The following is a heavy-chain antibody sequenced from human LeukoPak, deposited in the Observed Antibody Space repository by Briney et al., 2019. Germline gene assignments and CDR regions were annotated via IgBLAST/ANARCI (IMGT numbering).Heavy chain of an antibody. CDR2: IYYSGST. J-gene: IGHJ4*02. V-gene: IGHV4-39*07. Sequence: SETLSLTCTVSGGSISSSRYYWGWIRQPPGKGLEWIGSIYYSGSTYYNPSLKSRVTISVDTSKNQFSLKLSSVTAADTAVYYCAIPLALGDSSGPTDYWGQGTLVTVSS. CDR3: AIPLALGDSSGPTDY. D-gene: IGHD3-22*01. CDR1: GGSISSSRYY.